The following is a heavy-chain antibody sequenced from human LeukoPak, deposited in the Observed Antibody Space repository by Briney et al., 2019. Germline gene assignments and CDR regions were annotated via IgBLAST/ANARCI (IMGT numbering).Heavy chain of an antibody. CDR2: IYYTEST. V-gene: IGHV4-39*01. CDR3: ARQTIASVTGYMLFDL. Sequence: PPETLSLTCAVSGGSINSRDYYWGWIRRPPGKGLEWVGSIYYTESTFHNPSLKSRVIISVDTSKNLFSLKLASVTAADSAIYYCARQTIASVTGYMLFDLWGRGTLVIVSS. D-gene: IGHD2-2*02. CDR1: GGSINSRDYY. J-gene: IGHJ2*01.